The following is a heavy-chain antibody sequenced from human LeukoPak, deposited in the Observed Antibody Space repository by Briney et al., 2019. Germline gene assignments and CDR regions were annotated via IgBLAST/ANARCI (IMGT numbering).Heavy chain of an antibody. Sequence: GGSLRLSCAASGFTFNSYWMSWIRQATGKGLEKVANIKQDGSEKYYVDSVKGRITIYRDNAKNSLYLQMNSLRAEDTAVYYCARVSDSSGYYHYFDYWGQGTLVTVSS. V-gene: IGHV3-7*01. CDR1: GFTFNSYW. J-gene: IGHJ4*02. CDR2: IKQDGSEK. CDR3: ARVSDSSGYYHYFDY. D-gene: IGHD3-22*01.